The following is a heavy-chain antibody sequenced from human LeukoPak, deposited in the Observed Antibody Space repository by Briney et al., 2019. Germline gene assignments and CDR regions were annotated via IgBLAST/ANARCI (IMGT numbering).Heavy chain of an antibody. CDR2: ISTNGGST. J-gene: IGHJ4*02. CDR1: GFISSSYA. CDR3: VKPPPGGEGY. Sequence: GGSLTLSCSASGFISSSYAMNWVRQAPGKGLEYVSAISTNGGSTYYADSVKGRFTISRDNSKNTLYLQMSSLRAEDTAVYYCVKPPPGGEGYWGQGTLVTVSS. D-gene: IGHD3-10*01. V-gene: IGHV3-64D*06.